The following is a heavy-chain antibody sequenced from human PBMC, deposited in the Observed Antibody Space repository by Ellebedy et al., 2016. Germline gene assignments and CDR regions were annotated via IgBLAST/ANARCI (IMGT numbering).Heavy chain of an antibody. V-gene: IGHV3-23*01. CDR3: AKDEGYVVVPAAIGSGFDY. CDR1: GFTFSNYA. D-gene: IGHD2-2*01. J-gene: IGHJ4*02. CDR2: ISGSGGST. Sequence: GESLKISCAASGFTFSNYAMSWVRQAPGKGLEWVSAISGSGGSTYYADSVKGRFTISRDNSKNTLYLQMNSLRAEDTAVYYCAKDEGYVVVPAAIGSGFDYWGQGTLVTVSS.